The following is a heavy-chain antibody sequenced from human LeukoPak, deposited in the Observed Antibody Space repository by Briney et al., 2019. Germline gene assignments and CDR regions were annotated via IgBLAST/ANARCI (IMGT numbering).Heavy chain of an antibody. CDR1: GYSFTSYY. J-gene: IGHJ4*02. Sequence: GASVKVSCKASGYSFTSYYIHWVRQAPGQGLEWMGIINPSGGSTSYAPKFQGRVTMTRDTSTSTVYTELSSLGSEDTAVYYCARDIYTSGSLGYWGQGTLVTVSS. V-gene: IGHV1-46*01. CDR2: INPSGGST. CDR3: ARDIYTSGSLGY. D-gene: IGHD3-10*01.